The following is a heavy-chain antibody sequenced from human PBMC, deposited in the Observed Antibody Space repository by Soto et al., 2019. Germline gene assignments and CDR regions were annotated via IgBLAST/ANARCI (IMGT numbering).Heavy chain of an antibody. J-gene: IGHJ4*02. Sequence: SETLSLTCAVYGGSSSGYHWTWIRQPPGRGLDWIGEITHRGSPNYNPSLKSRVTISVDTSKNQFSLNLRSVTAADTAVYYCARLPGSDYSDPLDFWGQGTLVTVSS. CDR2: ITHRGSP. CDR1: GGSSSGYH. D-gene: IGHD4-17*01. V-gene: IGHV4-34*01. CDR3: ARLPGSDYSDPLDF.